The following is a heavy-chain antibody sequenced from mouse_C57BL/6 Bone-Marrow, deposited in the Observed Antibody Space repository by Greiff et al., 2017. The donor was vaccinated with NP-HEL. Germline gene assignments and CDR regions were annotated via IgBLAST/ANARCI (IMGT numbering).Heavy chain of an antibody. CDR3: TRRSGGAWFAY. Sequence: QVQLKESGAELVRPGASVTLSCKASGYTFTDYEMHWVKQTPVHGLEWIGAIDPETGGTAYNQKFKGKAILTADKSSSTAYMELRCLTSEDSAVYYCTRRSGGAWFAYWGQGTLVTVSA. D-gene: IGHD3-2*02. V-gene: IGHV1-15*01. J-gene: IGHJ3*01. CDR1: GYTFTDYE. CDR2: IDPETGGT.